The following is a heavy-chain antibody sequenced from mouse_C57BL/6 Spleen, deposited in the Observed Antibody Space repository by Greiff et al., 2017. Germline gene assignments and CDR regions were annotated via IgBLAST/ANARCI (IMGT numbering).Heavy chain of an antibody. CDR1: GFTFSSYG. CDR2: ISSGGSYT. J-gene: IGHJ2*01. V-gene: IGHV5-6*02. D-gene: IGHD1-1*01. CDR3: ARQGTTVVGGGFDY. Sequence: DVMLVESGGDLVKPGGSLKLSCAASGFTFSSYGMSWVRQTPDKRLEWVATISSGGSYTYYPDSVKGRFTISRDNAKNTLYLQMSSLKSEDTAMYYCARQGTTVVGGGFDYWGQGTTLTVSS.